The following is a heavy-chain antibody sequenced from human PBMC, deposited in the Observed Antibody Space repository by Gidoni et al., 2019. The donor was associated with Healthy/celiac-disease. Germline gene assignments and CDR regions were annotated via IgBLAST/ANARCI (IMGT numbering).Heavy chain of an antibody. CDR3: TTVRVGAFFDY. Sequence: EVQLVESGGGLVKPGGSLRLSCAASGFTFSNAWMSWVRQAPGKGLEWVCRIKSKTDGGTTDYAAPVKGRFTISRDDSKNTLYLQMNSLKTEDTAVYYCTTVRVGAFFDYWGQGTLVTVSS. CDR1: GFTFSNAW. J-gene: IGHJ4*02. V-gene: IGHV3-15*01. D-gene: IGHD1-26*01. CDR2: IKSKTDGGTT.